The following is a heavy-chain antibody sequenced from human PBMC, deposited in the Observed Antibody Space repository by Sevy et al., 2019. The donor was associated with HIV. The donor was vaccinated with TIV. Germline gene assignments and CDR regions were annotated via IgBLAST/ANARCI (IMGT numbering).Heavy chain of an antibody. CDR1: GGTFSSYA. V-gene: IGHV1-69*13. J-gene: IGHJ4*02. Sequence: ASVKVSCKASGGTFSSYAISWVRQAPGQGLEWMGGIIPIFGTANYAQKFQGRVTITADESTSTAYMELSSLRSEDTAVYYCARDPTYSSSWRSAAFDYWGQGTLVTVSS. CDR2: IIPIFGTA. CDR3: ARDPTYSSSWRSAAFDY. D-gene: IGHD6-13*01.